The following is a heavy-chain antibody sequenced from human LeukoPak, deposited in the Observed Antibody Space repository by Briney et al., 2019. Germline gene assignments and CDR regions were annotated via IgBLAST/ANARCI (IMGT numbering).Heavy chain of an antibody. D-gene: IGHD3-10*01. Sequence: GASVKVSCKASGYTFTGYYMHWVRQAPGQGLEWMGWINPNSGGTNYAQKFQGRVTMTRDTSISTAYMELSRLRSDDTAVYYCARTITFNYYGSGSTHFDYWGQGTLVTVSP. J-gene: IGHJ4*02. V-gene: IGHV1-2*02. CDR1: GYTFTGYY. CDR2: INPNSGGT. CDR3: ARTITFNYYGSGSTHFDY.